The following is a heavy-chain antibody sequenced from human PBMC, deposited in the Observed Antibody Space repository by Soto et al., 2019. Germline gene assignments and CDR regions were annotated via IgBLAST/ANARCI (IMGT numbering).Heavy chain of an antibody. CDR3: ARHSYSNYGIGYYYYYMDV. J-gene: IGHJ6*03. D-gene: IGHD4-4*01. CDR2: IYYSGST. CDR1: GGSISSYY. V-gene: IGHV4-59*01. Sequence: SETLSLTCTVSGGSISSYYWSWIRQPPGKGLEWIGYIYYSGSTNYNPSLKSRVTISVDTSKNQFSLKLSSVTAADTAVYYCARHSYSNYGIGYYYYYMDVWGKGTTVTFS.